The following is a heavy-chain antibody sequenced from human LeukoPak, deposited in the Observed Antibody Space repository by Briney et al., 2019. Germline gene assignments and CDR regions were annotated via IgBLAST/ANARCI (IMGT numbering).Heavy chain of an antibody. V-gene: IGHV3-43*02. Sequence: PGGSLRLSCAASAFTFDDYAMHWVRQAPGKGLEWVSLISRDGGSTYYADSVKGRFTISRDNSKNSLYLQMNSLRTEDTALYYCGQFIITFGGVRDAFDIWSQGTMITVSS. J-gene: IGHJ3*02. CDR2: ISRDGGST. CDR3: GQFIITFGGVRDAFDI. CDR1: AFTFDDYA. D-gene: IGHD3-16*01.